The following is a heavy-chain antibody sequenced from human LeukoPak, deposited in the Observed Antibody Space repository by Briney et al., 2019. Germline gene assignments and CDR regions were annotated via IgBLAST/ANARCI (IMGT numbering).Heavy chain of an antibody. CDR3: ATPSMIGISYGYVRLRN. CDR1: GYTFTSYD. Sequence: ASVRVSCRASGYTFTSYDINWVRQSTGQGLEWMGWMNPPSGDTGYAQKFQGRVTITRNTSISTAYMELSGLTSEDTAVYYCATPSMIGISYGYVRLRNWGQGTLVTVSS. V-gene: IGHV1-8*03. CDR2: MNPPSGDT. J-gene: IGHJ4*02. D-gene: IGHD5-18*01.